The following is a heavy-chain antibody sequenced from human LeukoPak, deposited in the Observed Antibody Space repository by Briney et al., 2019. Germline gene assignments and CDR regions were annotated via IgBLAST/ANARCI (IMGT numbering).Heavy chain of an antibody. CDR3: AREGSASYQDY. V-gene: IGHV4-31*03. J-gene: IGHJ4*02. Sequence: SQTLSLTCTVSGVSISSGGYYWSWIRQHPGKGLEWIGCIYYSGSTYYNPSLKSRLTISVDTSKNQFSLKLSSVTAADTAVYYCAREGSASYQDYWGQGSLVTVSS. D-gene: IGHD3-3*01. CDR1: GVSISSGGYY. CDR2: IYYSGST.